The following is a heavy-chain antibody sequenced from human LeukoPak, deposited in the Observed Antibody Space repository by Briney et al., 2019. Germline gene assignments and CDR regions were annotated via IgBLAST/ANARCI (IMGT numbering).Heavy chain of an antibody. CDR3: ASGVEYRNYGNYIGGPYMDV. V-gene: IGHV1-69*05. D-gene: IGHD4-11*01. Sequence: SVKASCKASGGTFSSYAISWVRQAPGQGLEWMGGIIPIFGTANYAQKLQGRVTMTTDTSTSTAYMELRSLRSDDTAVYYCASGVEYRNYGNYIGGPYMDVWGKGTTVTVSS. CDR2: IIPIFGTA. CDR1: GGTFSSYA. J-gene: IGHJ6*03.